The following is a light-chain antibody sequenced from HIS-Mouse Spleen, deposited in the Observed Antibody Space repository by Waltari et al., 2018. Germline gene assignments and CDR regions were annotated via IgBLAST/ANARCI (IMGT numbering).Light chain of an antibody. V-gene: IGLV2-23*01. CDR1: SSAVGSCTL. Sequence: QSALTQPASVSGSPGQSITISCTGTSSAVGSCTLVSWYQQHPGKAPKLMIYEGSKRPSGVSNRFSGSKSGNTASLTISGLQAEDEADYYCCSYAGSSTLVFGGGTKLTVL. J-gene: IGLJ3*02. CDR3: CSYAGSSTLV. CDR2: EGS.